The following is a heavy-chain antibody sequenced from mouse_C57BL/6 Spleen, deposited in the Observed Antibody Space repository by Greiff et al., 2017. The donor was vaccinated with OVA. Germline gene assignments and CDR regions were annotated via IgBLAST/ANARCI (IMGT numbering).Heavy chain of an antibody. D-gene: IGHD2-5*01. J-gene: IGHJ3*01. CDR1: GYSFTGYY. CDR3: VYYRNYGGFAY. CDR2: INPSTGGT. Sequence: DVHLVESGPELVKPGASVKISCKASGYSFTGYYMNWVKQSPEKSLEWIGEINPSTGGTTYNQQFKAKATLTVDKYSSPSYMSLKSRTSEDPAVCYCVYYRNYGGFAYWGQGTLVTVSA. V-gene: IGHV1-42*01.